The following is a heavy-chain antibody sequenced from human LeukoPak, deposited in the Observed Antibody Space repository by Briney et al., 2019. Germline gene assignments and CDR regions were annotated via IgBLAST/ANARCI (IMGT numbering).Heavy chain of an antibody. J-gene: IGHJ6*03. D-gene: IGHD6-19*01. Sequence: SETLSLTCTVSGGSISSSSYYWGWIRQPPGKGLEWIGSIYYSGSTYYNPSLKSRVTISVDTSKNQFSLKLSSVTAADTAVYYCARHRRSVAGDYCYYYMDVWGKGTTVTISS. CDR3: ARHRRSVAGDYCYYYMDV. CDR2: IYYSGST. V-gene: IGHV4-39*01. CDR1: GGSISSSSYY.